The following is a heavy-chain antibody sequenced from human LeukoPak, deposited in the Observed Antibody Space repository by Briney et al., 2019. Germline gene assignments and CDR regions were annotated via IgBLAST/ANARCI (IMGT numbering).Heavy chain of an antibody. D-gene: IGHD3-10*01. CDR1: GYTFTGYY. J-gene: IGHJ4*02. V-gene: IGHV1-2*02. Sequence: ASVKVSCKASGYTFTGYYIHWVRQAPGLGLEWMGWINPNSGDTNYAQKFQGRVTMTRDTSINTAYMELSRLRSDDTAVYYCARDIGSGSYYWGQGTLVTVSS. CDR3: ARDIGSGSYY. CDR2: INPNSGDT.